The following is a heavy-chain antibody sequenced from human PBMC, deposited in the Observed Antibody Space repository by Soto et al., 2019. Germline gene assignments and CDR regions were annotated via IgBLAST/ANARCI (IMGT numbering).Heavy chain of an antibody. CDR1: GFTFNNNW. J-gene: IGHJ4*02. V-gene: IGHV3-74*01. CDR3: TRGGATGAGIYHFEN. CDR2: IKSDGTTT. D-gene: IGHD3-10*01. Sequence: EVQLVETGGGLVQPGGSLRLSCAASGFTFNNNWMHWVRQAPGKGLVWSSRIKSDGTTTTYADFVKGRFIISRDNAKNTVYLQVNSLGGEDTAVYYCTRGGATGAGIYHFENWGQGALVTVSS.